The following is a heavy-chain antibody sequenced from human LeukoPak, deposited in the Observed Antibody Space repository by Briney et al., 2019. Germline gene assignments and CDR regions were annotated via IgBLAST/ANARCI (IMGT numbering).Heavy chain of an antibody. CDR2: ISYDGSNK. Sequence: GGSLRLSCAASGFTFSSYGMHWVRQAPGKGLEWVAVISYDGSNKYYADSVKGRFTISRDNSKNTLYLQMNSLRAEDTAVYYCAKGLRPAAHDYYYYGMDVWGQGTTVTVSS. V-gene: IGHV3-30*18. CDR3: AKGLRPAAHDYYYYGMDV. CDR1: GFTFSSYG. J-gene: IGHJ6*02. D-gene: IGHD2-2*01.